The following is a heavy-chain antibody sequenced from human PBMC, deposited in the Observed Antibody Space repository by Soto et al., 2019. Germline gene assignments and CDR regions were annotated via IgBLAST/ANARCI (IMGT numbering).Heavy chain of an antibody. CDR2: IYIDGTTT. V-gene: IGHV3-74*01. Sequence: GESLKISCAAAGFPFSSYWMHWVRQAPGEGLVWVSRIYIDGTTTGYADSVKGRFTISRDNAKNTVYLQMNSLRAEDTAVYYCARGGSGYFIDNWGQGSLVTVSS. CDR1: GFPFSSYW. J-gene: IGHJ4*02. D-gene: IGHD3-22*01. CDR3: ARGGSGYFIDN.